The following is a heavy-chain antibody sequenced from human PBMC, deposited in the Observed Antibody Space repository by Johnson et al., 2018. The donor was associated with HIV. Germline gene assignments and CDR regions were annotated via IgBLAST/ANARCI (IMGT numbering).Heavy chain of an antibody. CDR3: ATRGFYCSDGVCHGVFDF. Sequence: QVQLVESGGGVVQPGKSLRLSCAASGFTFSGYGMHWVRQAPGKGLEWVAVISYDGSNKYYADSVKGRFTISRDNSKNPLYLQMNSLRLEDTAVYYCATRGFYCSDGVCHGVFDFWGQGTVVSVSS. CDR1: GFTFSGYG. J-gene: IGHJ3*01. D-gene: IGHD2-8*01. V-gene: IGHV3-30*03. CDR2: ISYDGSNK.